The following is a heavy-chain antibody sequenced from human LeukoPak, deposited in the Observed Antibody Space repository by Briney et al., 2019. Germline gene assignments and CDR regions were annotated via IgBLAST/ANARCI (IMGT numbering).Heavy chain of an antibody. J-gene: IGHJ6*03. CDR2: IRYDGSNK. CDR1: GFTFSSHS. V-gene: IGHV3-30*02. Sequence: GGSLRLSCATFGFTFSSHSMSWVRQAPGKGLEWVAFIRYDGSNKYYADSVKGRFTISRDNSKNTLYLQMNSLRAEDTAVYYCAKGNRLHRNYIHYYYYMDVWGKGTTVIVSS. D-gene: IGHD4-11*01. CDR3: AKGNRLHRNYIHYYYYMDV.